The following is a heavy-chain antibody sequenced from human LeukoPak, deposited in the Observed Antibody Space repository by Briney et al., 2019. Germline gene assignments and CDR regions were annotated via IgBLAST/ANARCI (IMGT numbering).Heavy chain of an antibody. CDR2: INHSGST. CDR3: ARYGGSGWVIDK. V-gene: IGHV4-34*01. Sequence: PSETLSLTCAVYGGSFSSYYWSWIRQPPGKGLEWIGEINHSGSTNYNPSLKSRVTISVDTSKNQFSLKLSSVTAADTAVYYCARYGGSGWVIDKCGQGTPVTVSS. CDR1: GGSFSSYY. D-gene: IGHD6-19*01. J-gene: IGHJ4*02.